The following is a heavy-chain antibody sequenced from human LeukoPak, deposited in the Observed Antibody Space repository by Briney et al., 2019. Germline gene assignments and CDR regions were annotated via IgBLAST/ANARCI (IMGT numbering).Heavy chain of an antibody. Sequence: SETLSLTCAVYGGSFSGYYWSWIRQPPGKGLEWIGYIYYSGSTYYNPSLKSRVTIPVDTSKNQFSLKLSSVTAADTAVYYCASFGYDILTGYLNDAFDIWGQGTMVTVSS. CDR1: GGSFSGYY. D-gene: IGHD3-9*01. CDR2: IYYSGST. CDR3: ASFGYDILTGYLNDAFDI. V-gene: IGHV4-34*09. J-gene: IGHJ3*02.